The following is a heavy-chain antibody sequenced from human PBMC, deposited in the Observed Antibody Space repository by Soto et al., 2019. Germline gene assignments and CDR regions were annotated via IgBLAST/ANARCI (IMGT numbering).Heavy chain of an antibody. CDR1: GFTFSSYG. Sequence: GGSLRLSCAASGFTFSSYGMHWVRQAPGKGLEWVAVIWYDGSNKYYIDSVKGRFTISRDNSKNTLYLQMNSLRAEDTAVFYCARWCGDLGAFDIWGQGTMVTVSS. V-gene: IGHV3-33*08. CDR2: IWYDGSNK. D-gene: IGHD3-10*01. CDR3: ARWCGDLGAFDI. J-gene: IGHJ3*02.